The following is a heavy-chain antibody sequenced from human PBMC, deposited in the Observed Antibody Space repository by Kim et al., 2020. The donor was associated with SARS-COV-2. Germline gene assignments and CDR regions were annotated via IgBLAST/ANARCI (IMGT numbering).Heavy chain of an antibody. J-gene: IGHJ6*03. Sequence: SYPPSLTSRVTIAVARAKNQFSLKLSSVTAADTGVYYCARGVDYYYYMDVWGKGTTVTVSS. V-gene: IGHV4-30-2*01. CDR3: ARGVDYYYYMDV.